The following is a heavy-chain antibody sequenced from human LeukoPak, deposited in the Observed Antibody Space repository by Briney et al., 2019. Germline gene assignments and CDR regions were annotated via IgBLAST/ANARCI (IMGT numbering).Heavy chain of an antibody. J-gene: IGHJ4*02. CDR1: GFTFSSYE. D-gene: IGHD3-10*01. CDR3: ARDYYGSGSYIR. CDR2: ISSSGSTI. V-gene: IGHV3-48*03. Sequence: PGGSLRLSCAASGFTFSSYEMNWVRQAPGKGLEWVSYISSSGSTIYYADSVKGRFTISRDNAKNSLYLQMNSLRAEDTAVCYCARDYYGSGSYIRWGQGTLVTVSS.